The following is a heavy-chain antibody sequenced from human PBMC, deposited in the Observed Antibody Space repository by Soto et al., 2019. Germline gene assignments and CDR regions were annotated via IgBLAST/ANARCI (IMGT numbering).Heavy chain of an antibody. CDR3: ARSGYSYVNHYFDY. V-gene: IGHV4-59*01. Sequence: LSLTCTVSGGSINSYYWSWIRKSPGKGLEWIGYTYDNGSTNYNPSLKSRVSISVDTSKNQFSLKLSSVTAADTAVFYCARSGYSYVNHYFDYWGHGTLVTVSS. D-gene: IGHD5-18*01. CDR1: GGSINSYY. J-gene: IGHJ4*01. CDR2: TYDNGST.